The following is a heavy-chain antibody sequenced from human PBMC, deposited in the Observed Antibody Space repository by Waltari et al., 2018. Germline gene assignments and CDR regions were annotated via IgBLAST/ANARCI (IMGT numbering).Heavy chain of an antibody. D-gene: IGHD2-2*01. V-gene: IGHV4-39*07. CDR2: IYYSGST. J-gene: IGHJ4*02. CDR1: GGSISSSSYY. Sequence: QLQLQESGPGLVKPSETLSLTCTVSGGSISSSSYYWGWIRQPPGKGLEWIGSIYYSGSTYYNPSLRSRVTISVDTSKNQFSLKLSSVTAADTAVYYCARTERKGYCSSTSCEGYYFDYWGQGTLVTVSS. CDR3: ARTERKGYCSSTSCEGYYFDY.